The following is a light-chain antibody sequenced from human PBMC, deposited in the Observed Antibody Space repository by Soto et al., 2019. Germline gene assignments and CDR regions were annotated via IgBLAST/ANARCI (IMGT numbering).Light chain of an antibody. CDR3: QQYNSYSPT. V-gene: IGKV1-5*03. CDR1: QSVNRW. CDR2: ETS. Sequence: DIQMPQSPSTLSASVGDSVTITCRASQSVNRWLAWYKQKPGKAPKILIYETSSLESGVPSRLRGIGYGKEFTLTISRLQPDELATYDCQQYNSYSPTFGQGTKVDIK. J-gene: IGKJ1*01.